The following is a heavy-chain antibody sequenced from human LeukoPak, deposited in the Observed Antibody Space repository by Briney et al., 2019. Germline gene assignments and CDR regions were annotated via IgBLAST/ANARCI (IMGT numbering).Heavy chain of an antibody. CDR2: INHSGST. CDR1: GGSFSGYY. V-gene: IGHV4-34*01. Sequence: SETLSLTCAVYGGSFSGYYWSWIRQPPGKGLEWIGEINHSGSTNYNPSLKSRVTISVDTSKNQFSLKLSSVPAAGTAVYYCARGQGYGAYLHAFAIWGEGTMVSVSS. CDR3: ARGQGYGAYLHAFAI. J-gene: IGHJ3*02. D-gene: IGHD4-17*01.